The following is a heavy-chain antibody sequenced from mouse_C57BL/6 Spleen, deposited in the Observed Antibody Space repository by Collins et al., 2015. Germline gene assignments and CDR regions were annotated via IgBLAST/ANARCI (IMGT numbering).Heavy chain of an antibody. V-gene: IGHV2-2*01. CDR2: IWSGGST. CDR3: ARMRGYGSRGYFDV. J-gene: IGHJ1*03. D-gene: IGHD1-1*01. CDR1: GFSLTDYG. Sequence: QVQLKQSGPGLVQPSQSLSITCTVSGFSLTDYGVHWVRQSPGKGLEWLGVIWSGGSTDYNAAFISRLSISKDNSKSQVFFKMNSLQPDDTAMYYCARMRGYGSRGYFDVWGTGTTVTVSS.